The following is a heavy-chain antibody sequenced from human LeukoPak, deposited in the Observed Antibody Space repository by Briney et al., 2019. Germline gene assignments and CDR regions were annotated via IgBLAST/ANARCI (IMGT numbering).Heavy chain of an antibody. Sequence: ASVKVSCKASGYTFTSYDINWVRQATGQGLEWIGLMNPNSGNTGYAQKFQGRVTMTRNTSISTAYMELSSLRSEDTAVYYCVVVPAASGAYYYYYMDVWGRGTTVTVSS. J-gene: IGHJ6*03. V-gene: IGHV1-8*01. CDR2: MNPNSGNT. D-gene: IGHD2-2*01. CDR3: VVVPAASGAYYYYYMDV. CDR1: GYTFTSYD.